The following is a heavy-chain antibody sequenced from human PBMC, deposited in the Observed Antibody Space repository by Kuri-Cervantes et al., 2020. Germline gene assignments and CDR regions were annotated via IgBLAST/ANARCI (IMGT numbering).Heavy chain of an antibody. Sequence: ESLKISCTVSGGSISSSSYYWSWIRQPPGKGLEWIGEINHSGGTNYNPSLKSRVTISVDTSKNQFSLKLSSVTAEDTAVYYCARYHLYYMDVWGKGTTVTVSS. CDR1: GGSISSSSYY. J-gene: IGHJ6*03. CDR3: ARYHLYYMDV. CDR2: INHSGGT. V-gene: IGHV4-39*07.